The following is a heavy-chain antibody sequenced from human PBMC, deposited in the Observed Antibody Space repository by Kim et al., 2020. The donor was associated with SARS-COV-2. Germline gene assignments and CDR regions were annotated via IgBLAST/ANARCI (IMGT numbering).Heavy chain of an antibody. Sequence: KYYADSVKGRLTISRDNSKNTLYLQMNSLRAEDTAVYYCAKDGDKGYFDLWGRGTLVTVSS. CDR2: K. CDR3: AKDGDKGYFDL. V-gene: IGHV3-33*06. D-gene: IGHD7-27*01. J-gene: IGHJ2*01.